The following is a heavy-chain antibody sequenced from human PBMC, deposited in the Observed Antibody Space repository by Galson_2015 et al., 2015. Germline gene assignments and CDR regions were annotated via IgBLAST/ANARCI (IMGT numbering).Heavy chain of an antibody. CDR3: ARDRYYYDSSGYRNRIDAFDI. V-gene: IGHV3-21*01. CDR1: GFTFSSYS. J-gene: IGHJ3*02. Sequence: SLRLSCAASGFTFSSYSMNWVRQAPGKGLEWVSSISSSSSYIYYADSVKGRFTISRDNAKNSLYLQINSLRAEDTAVYYCARDRYYYDSSGYRNRIDAFDIWGQGTMVTVSS. D-gene: IGHD3-22*01. CDR2: ISSSSSYI.